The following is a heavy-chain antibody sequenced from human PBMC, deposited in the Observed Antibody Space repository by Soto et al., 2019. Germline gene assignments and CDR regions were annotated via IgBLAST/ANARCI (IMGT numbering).Heavy chain of an antibody. V-gene: IGHV1-69*02. CDR3: ARAYYYGSGRNYYFDY. J-gene: IGHJ4*02. D-gene: IGHD3-10*01. Sequence: QVQLVQSGAEVKKPGSSVKVSCKASGGTFSSYTISWVRQAPGQGLEWMGRIIPILGIANYAQKFQGRVTLTADKSTSTAYMELSSLRTEDTAVYYCARAYYYGSGRNYYFDYWGQGTLVTVSS. CDR1: GGTFSSYT. CDR2: IIPILGIA.